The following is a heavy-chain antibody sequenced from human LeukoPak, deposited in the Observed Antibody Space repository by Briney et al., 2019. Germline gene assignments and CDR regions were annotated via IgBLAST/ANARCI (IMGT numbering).Heavy chain of an antibody. CDR1: GFTFSSYW. J-gene: IGHJ6*03. V-gene: IGHV3-7*01. Sequence: GGSLRLSCAASGFTFSSYWMSWVRQAPGKGLEWVANIKQDGSEKYYVDSVKGRFTISRDNAKNSLYLQMNSLRAEDTAVYYCARDANSSSWYYETLIFDYYYYYMDVWGKGTTVTVSS. CDR2: IKQDGSEK. D-gene: IGHD6-13*01. CDR3: ARDANSSSWYYETLIFDYYYYYMDV.